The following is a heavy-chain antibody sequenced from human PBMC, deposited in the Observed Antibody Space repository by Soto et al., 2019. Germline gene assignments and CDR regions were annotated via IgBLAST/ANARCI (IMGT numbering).Heavy chain of an antibody. J-gene: IGHJ2*01. CDR3: AREVVGSSVTPLFDL. Sequence: QVQLVESGGGVVQPGRSLRLSCAASGFTFSRYAMHWVRQAPGKGLEWVAVISYDGSNKYYADSVKGRFTMSRDNSKNTLYLQMNSLRAEDTAGYYCAREVVGSSVTPLFDLWCRGTLVTVSS. CDR1: GFTFSRYA. V-gene: IGHV3-30-3*01. D-gene: IGHD2-21*02. CDR2: ISYDGSNK.